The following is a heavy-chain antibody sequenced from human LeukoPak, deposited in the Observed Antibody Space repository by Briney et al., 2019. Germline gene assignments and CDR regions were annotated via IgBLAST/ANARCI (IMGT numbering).Heavy chain of an antibody. J-gene: IGHJ4*02. V-gene: IGHV4-4*08. CDR1: GASISSDY. Sequence: PSETLSLTCTVSGASISSDYWSWIRQPPGKGLEWIGYIRNSGNTIYNPSLKSRVTISIDTSKSQFSLRLNSMTAADTAVYYCARRVDFWSGSYPSSHLDYWGQGTLVTVSS. D-gene: IGHD3-3*01. CDR3: ARRVDFWSGSYPSSHLDY. CDR2: IRNSGNT.